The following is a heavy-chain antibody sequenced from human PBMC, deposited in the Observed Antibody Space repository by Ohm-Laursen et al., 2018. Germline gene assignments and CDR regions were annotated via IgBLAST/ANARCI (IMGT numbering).Heavy chain of an antibody. D-gene: IGHD1-14*01. CDR1: GFTLNSHW. CDR2: ITSDGTST. J-gene: IGHJ4*02. Sequence: SLRLSCTASGFTLNSHWMHWVRHGPGEGLGWVSRITSDGTSTAYADSVRGRFTISRDTAKNTLYLQMNSLRVEDTAVYYCARNPYDYWGQGTLVTVSS. CDR3: ARNPYDY. V-gene: IGHV3-74*01.